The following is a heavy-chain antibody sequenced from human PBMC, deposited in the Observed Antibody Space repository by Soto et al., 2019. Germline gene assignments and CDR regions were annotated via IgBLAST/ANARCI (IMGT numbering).Heavy chain of an antibody. J-gene: IGHJ4*02. V-gene: IGHV1-2*04. D-gene: IGHD1-1*01. CDR3: ARGVGGGTVPGFDY. Sequence: QVQLVQSGAEVKKPGASVKVSCKASGYTFTGYYMHWVRQAPGQGLGWMGWINPNSGGTNYAQKFQGWVTMTRDTSISIAYMELSRLRSDDTAVYYCARGVGGGTVPGFDYWGQGTLVTVSS. CDR1: GYTFTGYY. CDR2: INPNSGGT.